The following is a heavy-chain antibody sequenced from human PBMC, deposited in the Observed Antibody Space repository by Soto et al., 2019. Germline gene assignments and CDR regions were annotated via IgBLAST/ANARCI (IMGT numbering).Heavy chain of an antibody. CDR1: GFTFSIYA. D-gene: IGHD3-22*01. V-gene: IGHV3-23*01. CDR3: AKDQSNSNPLYYFDF. Sequence: HPGGSLRLSCAASGFTFSIYAMPWVRQSPGKGLEWVSSMSRTGDNTYYADSVKGLFTISRDNSKNTLYLQMNSLRAEDTAIYYCAKDQSNSNPLYYFDFWGPGTLVTVSS. CDR2: MSRTGDNT. J-gene: IGHJ4*02.